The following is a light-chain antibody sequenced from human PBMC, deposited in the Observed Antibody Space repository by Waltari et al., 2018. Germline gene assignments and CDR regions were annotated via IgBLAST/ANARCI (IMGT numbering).Light chain of an antibody. Sequence: SSELTQGPDVSVALGQPVKITCHGDSLRTSYASWYQVKPGQAPVLVLFGKEKRPSGIPDRISGYSSGTTSSLTITGAQAEDEADYYCHSRKGSDNQVVFGGGTKLTVL. J-gene: IGLJ3*02. CDR3: HSRKGSDNQVV. CDR2: GKE. V-gene: IGLV3-19*01. CDR1: SLRTSY.